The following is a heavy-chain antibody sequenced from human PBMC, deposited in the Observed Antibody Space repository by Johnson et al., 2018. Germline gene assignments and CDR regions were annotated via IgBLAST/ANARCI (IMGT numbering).Heavy chain of an antibody. D-gene: IGHD2-21*02. Sequence: QVQLVQSGGGVVQPGRSLRLSCAVSGFTFSNYGMHWVRQAPGKGLAWVAVISYDGSNKYYADSVKGRFTMSRDNSKKTLYLQMNSLRAEDTAVYYCASCGGDCYGAEYFQHWGQGTLVTVSS. CDR3: ASCGGDCYGAEYFQH. CDR2: ISYDGSNK. CDR1: GFTFSNYG. J-gene: IGHJ1*01. V-gene: IGHV3-30*03.